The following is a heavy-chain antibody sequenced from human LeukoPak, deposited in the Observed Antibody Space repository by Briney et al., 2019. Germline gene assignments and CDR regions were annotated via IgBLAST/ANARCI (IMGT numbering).Heavy chain of an antibody. CDR2: IIPIFGTA. CDR1: VGTFSSYA. Sequence: SVTVSCKATVGTFSSYAISWVRQAPGQGLEWMGVIIPIFGTAHYAQKFQGRVTITANNSTSTAYMELSSLRSEDTAVYYCARGAVAGTRGSPVVDYWGQGTLVTVSS. V-gene: IGHV1-69*06. D-gene: IGHD6-19*01. CDR3: ARGAVAGTRGSPVVDY. J-gene: IGHJ4*02.